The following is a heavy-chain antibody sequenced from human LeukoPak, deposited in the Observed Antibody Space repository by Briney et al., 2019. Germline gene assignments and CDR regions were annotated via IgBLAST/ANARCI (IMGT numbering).Heavy chain of an antibody. CDR1: GFTFSSYA. V-gene: IGHV3-23*01. CDR3: AKGRNVEMATSPHDY. CDR2: ISGSGGST. J-gene: IGHJ4*02. D-gene: IGHD5-24*01. Sequence: PGGSLRLSCAASGFTFSSYAMSWVRQAPGKGLEWVSAISGSGGSTYYADSVKGRFTISRDNPKNTLYLQMNSLRAEDTAVYYCAKGRNVEMATSPHDYWGQGTLVTVSS.